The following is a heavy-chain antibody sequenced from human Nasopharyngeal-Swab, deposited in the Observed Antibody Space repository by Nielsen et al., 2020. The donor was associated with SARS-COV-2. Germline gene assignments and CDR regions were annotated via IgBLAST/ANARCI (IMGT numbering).Heavy chain of an antibody. V-gene: IGHV3-15*01. Sequence: GESLKISCAASGFTFSNAWMSWVRQAPGKGLEWVGRIKSKTDGGTTDYAAPVKGRFTISRDDSKNTLYLQMNSLKTEDTAVYYCTTDESDYGDYVNYWGQGTLVTVSS. J-gene: IGHJ4*02. CDR1: GFTFSNAW. D-gene: IGHD4-17*01. CDR2: IKSKTDGGTT. CDR3: TTDESDYGDYVNY.